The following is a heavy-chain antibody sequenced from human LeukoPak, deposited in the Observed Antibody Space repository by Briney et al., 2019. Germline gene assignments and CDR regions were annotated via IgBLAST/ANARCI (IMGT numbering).Heavy chain of an antibody. CDR2: ISSSGSTI. CDR1: GFTFSSYE. J-gene: IGHJ6*03. Sequence: QPGGSLRLSCAASGFTFSSYEMNWVRQAPGKGLEWVSYISSSGSTIYYADSVKGRFTISRDNAKNSLYLQMNSLRAEDTAVYYCARVYTGSSWDYYYYMDVWGKGTTVTVSS. CDR3: ARVYTGSSWDYYYYMDV. V-gene: IGHV3-48*03. D-gene: IGHD6-13*01.